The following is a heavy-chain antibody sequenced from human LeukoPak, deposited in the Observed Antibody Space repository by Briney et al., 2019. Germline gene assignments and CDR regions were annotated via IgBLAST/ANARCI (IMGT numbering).Heavy chain of an antibody. D-gene: IGHD2-2*01. CDR3: AIPAATSPTNWFDP. J-gene: IGHJ5*02. CDR1: AYTFTTYA. CDR2: MNPNSGNT. Sequence: ASVRVSCKASAYTFTTYAISWVRQATGQGLEWMGWMNPNSGNTGYAQKFQGRVTMTRNTSISTAYMELSSLRSEDTAVYYCAIPAATSPTNWFDPWGQGTLVTVSS. V-gene: IGHV1-8*02.